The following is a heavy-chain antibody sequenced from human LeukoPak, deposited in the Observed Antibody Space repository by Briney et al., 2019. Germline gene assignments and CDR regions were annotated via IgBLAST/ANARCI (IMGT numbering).Heavy chain of an antibody. V-gene: IGHV3-30-3*01. CDR1: GFTFSNYA. CDR2: ISFDGSHK. J-gene: IGHJ4*02. D-gene: IGHD6-13*01. Sequence: GGSLRLSCATSGFTFSNYALHWVRQAPGWGLEWVAVISFDGSHKLYADSVKGRFTISRDSSKNTLSLLMNSLRVEDTAVFYCARAAVDTPATFDYWGQGTLVTVSS. CDR3: ARAAVDTPATFDY.